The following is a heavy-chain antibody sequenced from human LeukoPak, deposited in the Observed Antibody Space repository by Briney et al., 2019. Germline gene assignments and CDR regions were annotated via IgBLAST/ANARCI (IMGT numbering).Heavy chain of an antibody. V-gene: IGHV3-53*01. J-gene: IGHJ6*02. CDR2: IYSGGST. CDR3: ARDAMSPYYYDSSGSFRLYYYYYGMDV. Sequence: GGSLRLSCAASGFTVSSNYMSWVRQAPGKGLEWVSVIYSGGSTYYADSVKGRFTISRDNSKSTLYLQMNSLRAEDTAVYYCARDAMSPYYYDSSGSFRLYYYYYGMDVWGQGTTVTVSS. CDR1: GFTVSSNY. D-gene: IGHD3-22*01.